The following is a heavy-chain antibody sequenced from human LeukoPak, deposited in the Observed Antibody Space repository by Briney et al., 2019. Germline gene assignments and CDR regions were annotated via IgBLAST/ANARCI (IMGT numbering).Heavy chain of an antibody. CDR1: GFTFSSYG. D-gene: IGHD3-10*02. CDR3: AELGITMIGGV. J-gene: IGHJ6*04. CDR2: ISGSGNT. Sequence: GGTLRLSCAASGFTFSSYGMSWVRQAPGKGLEWVSGISGSGNTYYADSVKGRFTISRDNSKNTLYLQMNSLRAEDTAVYYCAELGITMIGGVWGKGTTVTISS. V-gene: IGHV3-23*01.